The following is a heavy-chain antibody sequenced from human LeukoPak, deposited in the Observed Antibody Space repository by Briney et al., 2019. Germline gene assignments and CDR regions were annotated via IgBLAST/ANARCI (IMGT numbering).Heavy chain of an antibody. J-gene: IGHJ3*02. Sequence: SVKVSCKASGGTFSSYAISWVRQAPGQGLEWMGGIIPIFGTANYAQKFQGRVTITADESTSTAYMELSSLRSEDTAVYYCARDNGDYADRLDIWGQGTMVTVSS. CDR2: IIPIFGTA. V-gene: IGHV1-69*13. D-gene: IGHD4-17*01. CDR3: ARDNGDYADRLDI. CDR1: GGTFSSYA.